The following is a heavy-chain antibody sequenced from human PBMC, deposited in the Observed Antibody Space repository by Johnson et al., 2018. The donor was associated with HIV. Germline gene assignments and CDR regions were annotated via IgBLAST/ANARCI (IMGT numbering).Heavy chain of an antibody. CDR3: TTGELWNGYYLHDAFDI. CDR1: GFTFSNAW. Sequence: VQLVESGGGLIKPGGSLRLSCAAPGFTFSNAWMSWVRQAPGKGLEWVGHIKSKTDGGTTDYAAPVKGRFTISRDDSKNTLYLQMNSLKTEDTAVYYCTTGELWNGYYLHDAFDIWGQGTMVTVSS. J-gene: IGHJ3*02. CDR2: IKSKTDGGTT. V-gene: IGHV3-15*01. D-gene: IGHD3-3*01.